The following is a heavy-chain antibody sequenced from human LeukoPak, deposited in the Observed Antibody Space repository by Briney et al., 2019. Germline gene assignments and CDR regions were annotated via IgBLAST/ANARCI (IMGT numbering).Heavy chain of an antibody. J-gene: IGHJ4*02. CDR2: INGDGRNI. Sequence: GGSLRLSCVASGFTFSSYWMHWVRQDPRKGLVWGSRINGDGRNINYADSVRGRFTISRDNAKNTLYLQMNSLRAEDTAVYYCVRNNNNDYWGQGTLVTVSS. CDR1: GFTFSSYW. D-gene: IGHD2/OR15-2a*01. CDR3: VRNNNNDY. V-gene: IGHV3-74*01.